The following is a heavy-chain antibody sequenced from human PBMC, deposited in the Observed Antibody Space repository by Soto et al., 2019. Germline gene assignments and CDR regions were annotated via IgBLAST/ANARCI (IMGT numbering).Heavy chain of an antibody. CDR1: GFTFSSYA. Sequence: RRSLTLSSAASGFTFSSYAMHWVRHAPGKGLEWGAVIWYDGSNKYYADSVKGRFTISRDNSKNTLYPQMNSLRAEDTAVYYWARDGDVRQQRSWFDLWGQGTLVTVSS. CDR3: ARDGDVRQQRSWFDL. D-gene: IGHD6-13*01. J-gene: IGHJ5*02. CDR2: IWYDGSNK. V-gene: IGHV3-33*01.